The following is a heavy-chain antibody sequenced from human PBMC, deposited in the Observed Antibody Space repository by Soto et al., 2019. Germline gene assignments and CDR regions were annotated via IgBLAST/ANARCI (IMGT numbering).Heavy chain of an antibody. V-gene: IGHV3-33*01. J-gene: IGHJ5*02. Sequence: PGGSLRLSCAASGFTFSSYGMHWVRQAPGKGLEWVAVIWYDGSNKYYADSVKGRFTISRDNSKNTLYLQMNSLRAEDMAVYYCAGEYYYDSSGYYSGNWFDPWGQGTLVTVSS. CDR3: AGEYYYDSSGYYSGNWFDP. CDR1: GFTFSSYG. D-gene: IGHD3-22*01. CDR2: IWYDGSNK.